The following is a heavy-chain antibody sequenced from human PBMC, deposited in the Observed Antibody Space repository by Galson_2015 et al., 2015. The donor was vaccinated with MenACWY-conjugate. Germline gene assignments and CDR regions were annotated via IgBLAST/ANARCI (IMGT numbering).Heavy chain of an antibody. CDR2: VFYNGTT. V-gene: IGHV4-39*07. Sequence: ETLSLTCTASGAPITSRDYFGSWIRQSPGKGLEWIGTVFYNGTTYYNPSLKSRVTISVDTSKHQISLNLHSATSADTAVYYCARESSYCAGDTCGYFWGQGALVTVSS. J-gene: IGHJ4*02. CDR3: ARESSYCAGDTCGYF. D-gene: IGHD2-21*01. CDR1: GAPITSRDYF.